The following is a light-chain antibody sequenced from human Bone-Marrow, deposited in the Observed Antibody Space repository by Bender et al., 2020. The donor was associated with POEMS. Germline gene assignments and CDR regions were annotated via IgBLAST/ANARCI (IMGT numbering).Light chain of an antibody. CDR3: SSYTFSGTLV. CDR1: SSDVGSPDN. Sequence: QSALIHPPSVSGSPGQSVTTSCTGTSSDVGSPDNVSWSQQHPGTVAKVMIYNVNSQSSGVPDRFSGSKSGNPASMTISGLQGEDEAHYYCSSYTFSGTLVFGGGTKLTVL. V-gene: IGLV2-5*01. J-gene: IGLJ3*02. CDR2: NVN.